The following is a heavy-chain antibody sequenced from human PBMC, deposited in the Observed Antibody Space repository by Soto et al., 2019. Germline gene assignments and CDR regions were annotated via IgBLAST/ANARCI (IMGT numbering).Heavy chain of an antibody. CDR2: ISAYNGNT. J-gene: IGHJ5*02. V-gene: IGHV1-18*01. D-gene: IGHD3-9*01. CDR3: ASLPFTYDILTGYYPLNNWFDP. Sequence: ASVKVSCKASGYTFTSYGISWVRQAPGQGLEWMGWISAYNGNTNYAQKLQGRVTMTTDTSTSTAYMELRSLRSDDTAVYYCASLPFTYDILTGYYPLNNWFDPWGQGTLVTVSS. CDR1: GYTFTSYG.